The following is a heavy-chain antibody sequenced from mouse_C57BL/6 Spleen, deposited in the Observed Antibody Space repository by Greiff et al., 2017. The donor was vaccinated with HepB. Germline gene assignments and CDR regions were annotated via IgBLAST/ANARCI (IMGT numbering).Heavy chain of an antibody. CDR1: GYAFSSSW. Sequence: QVQLKESGPELVKPGASVKISCKASGYAFSSSWMNWVKQRPGKGLEWIGRIYPGDGDTNYNGKFKGKATLTADKSSSTAYMQLSSLTSEDSAVYFCARTYYSNYGGFFDYWGQGTTLTVSS. V-gene: IGHV1-82*01. J-gene: IGHJ2*01. CDR2: IYPGDGDT. CDR3: ARTYYSNYGGFFDY. D-gene: IGHD2-5*01.